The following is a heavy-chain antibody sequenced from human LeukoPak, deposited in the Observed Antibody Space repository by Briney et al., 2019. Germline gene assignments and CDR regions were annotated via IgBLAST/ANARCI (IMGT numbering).Heavy chain of an antibody. CDR1: GFIFNSYW. CDR2: INFDGSNT. V-gene: IGHV3-74*01. J-gene: IGHJ5*01. CDR3: ARDRNGPDS. D-gene: IGHD2-8*01. Sequence: PGGSLRLSCAASGFIFNSYWMHWVRQAPGKGLVWVSLINFDGSNTRYADSVKGRFTISRDNAKNTLFLETNSLRAEDTAVYFCARDRNGPDSWGQGTLVTVSS.